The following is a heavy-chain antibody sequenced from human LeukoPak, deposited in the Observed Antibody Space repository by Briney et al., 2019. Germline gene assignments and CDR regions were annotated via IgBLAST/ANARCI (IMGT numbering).Heavy chain of an antibody. CDR2: IDHGGCNN. J-gene: IGHJ4*02. V-gene: IGHV5-51*01. D-gene: IGHD5-18*01. CDR3: ARQTAMGRSGDY. Sequence: GGSLKISCKASGYSFSSYWMGWVRQVPGKGLEWMGVIDHGGCNNRYTPSVKGRVTISVDKSLTTLVLQWNSLKASDTAMYYCARQTAMGRSGDYWGQGILVTVSS. CDR1: GYSFSSYW.